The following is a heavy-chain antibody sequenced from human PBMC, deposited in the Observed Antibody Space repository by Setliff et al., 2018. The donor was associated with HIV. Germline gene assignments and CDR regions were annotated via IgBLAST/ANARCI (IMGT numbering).Heavy chain of an antibody. D-gene: IGHD1-26*01. CDR2: INHSGST. J-gene: IGHJ6*03. CDR3: ARGREVKRDTYYDYFYMDV. V-gene: IGHV4-34*01. Sequence: SETLSLTCAVYGGSFSGYYWSWIRQPPGKGLEWIGEINHSGSTNYKPSLKSRFIVSVDTSKNQFSLRLNSVTAADTAVYYCARGREVKRDTYYDYFYMDVWSRGTAVTVSS. CDR1: GGSFSGYY.